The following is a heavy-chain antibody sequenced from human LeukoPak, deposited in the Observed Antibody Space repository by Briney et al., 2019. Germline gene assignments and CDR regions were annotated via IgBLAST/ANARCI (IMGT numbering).Heavy chain of an antibody. V-gene: IGHV4-34*01. J-gene: IGHJ4*02. D-gene: IGHD1-14*01. CDR2: ISHSGST. Sequence: SETLSLTCAVYGGSFSGYYWTWIRQPPGKGLEWIGEISHSGSTNYNPSLKSRVTISIDMSKNQLSLRLSSVTAADTAVYYCARVEPLGGGLGYWGQGTLVTVSS. CDR3: ARVEPLGGGLGY. CDR1: GGSFSGYY.